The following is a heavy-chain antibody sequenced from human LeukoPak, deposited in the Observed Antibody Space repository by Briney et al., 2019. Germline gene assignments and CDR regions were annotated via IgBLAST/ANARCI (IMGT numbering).Heavy chain of an antibody. V-gene: IGHV1-69*13. D-gene: IGHD3-22*01. Sequence: ASVKVSCKASGGTVTTYTLTWVRQAPGQGLEWMGGIIPIFGTPNYAQMFQGRVTITADESTSTAYMELSSLRSEDTAVYYCARGGYYYDSSGYSHLPDYWGQGTLVTVSA. CDR2: IIPIFGTP. CDR1: GGTVTTYT. CDR3: ARGGYYYDSSGYSHLPDY. J-gene: IGHJ4*02.